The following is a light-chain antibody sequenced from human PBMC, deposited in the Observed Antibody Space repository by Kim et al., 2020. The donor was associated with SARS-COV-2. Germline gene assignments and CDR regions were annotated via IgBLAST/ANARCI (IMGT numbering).Light chain of an antibody. J-gene: IGLJ2*01. CDR3: QSYDNSLSAVV. V-gene: IGLV1-40*01. CDR1: HSNSGAVYD. Sequence: QGLTVTCTGRHSNSGAVYDVHWYQQFRGTAPKLLIYADTNRPSGVPDRFSGSKSATSASLAITGLQVEDEADYYCQSYDNSLSAVVFGGGTQLTVL. CDR2: ADT.